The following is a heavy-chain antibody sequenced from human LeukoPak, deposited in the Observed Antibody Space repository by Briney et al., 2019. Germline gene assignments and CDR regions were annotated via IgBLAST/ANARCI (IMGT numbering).Heavy chain of an antibody. D-gene: IGHD2-21*01. V-gene: IGHV4-61*02. J-gene: IGHJ5*02. CDR2: IYTSGST. CDR1: GGSISSGGYY. CDR3: ARDVAAPRYNWFDP. Sequence: SETLSLTCTVSGGSISSGGYYWSWIRQHPGKGLEWIGRIYTSGSTNYNPSLKSRVTMSVDTSKNQFSLKLSSVTAADTAVYYCARDVAAPRYNWFDPWGQGTLVTVSS.